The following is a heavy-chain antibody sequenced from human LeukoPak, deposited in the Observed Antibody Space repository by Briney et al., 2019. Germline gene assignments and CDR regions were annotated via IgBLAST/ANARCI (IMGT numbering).Heavy chain of an antibody. CDR3: VREASGGTKGVSGTFDI. Sequence: GGSLRLSCAASGFTVSSNYMSWVRQAPGKGLEWVASIKRDASEKYYVDSVKGRFTISRDNAKNSLYLQMNSLRAEDTAVYNCVREASGGTKGVSGTFDIWGQGTMVTVSS. D-gene: IGHD6-13*01. CDR2: IKRDASEK. V-gene: IGHV3-7*01. J-gene: IGHJ3*02. CDR1: GFTVSSNY.